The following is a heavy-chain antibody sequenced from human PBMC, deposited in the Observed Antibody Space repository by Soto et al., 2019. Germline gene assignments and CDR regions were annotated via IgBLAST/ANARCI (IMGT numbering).Heavy chain of an antibody. J-gene: IGHJ4*02. CDR3: ARYPSYRPHFDY. D-gene: IGHD3-16*02. V-gene: IGHV4-39*01. Sequence: QLQLQESGPGLVKPSETLSLTCTVSGGSISSSSYCWGWIRQPPGKGLEWIGSIYYSGSTYFNPSLQSRVSISVDTSKNQFSLKLSSVSAAYTAVYYCARYPSYRPHFDYWGQGTLVTVSS. CDR1: GGSISSSSYC. CDR2: IYYSGST.